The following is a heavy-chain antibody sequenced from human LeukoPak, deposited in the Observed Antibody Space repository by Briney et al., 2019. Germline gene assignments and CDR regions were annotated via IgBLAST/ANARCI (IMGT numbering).Heavy chain of an antibody. V-gene: IGHV3-23*01. CDR3: AKGAPIVVVPAARGFDP. CDR1: GFTFSSYA. J-gene: IGHJ5*02. D-gene: IGHD2-2*01. CDR2: ISGSGGST. Sequence: GGSLRLSCAASGFTFSSYAMSWVRQAPGKGLEWVSAISGSGGSTYYADSVKGRFTISRDNSKSTLYLQMNSLRAEDTAVYYCAKGAPIVVVPAARGFDPWGQGTLVTVSS.